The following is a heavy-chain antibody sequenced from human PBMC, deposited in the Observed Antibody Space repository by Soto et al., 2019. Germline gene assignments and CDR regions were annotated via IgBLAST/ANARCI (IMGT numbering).Heavy chain of an antibody. CDR1: GGSISTYY. CDR3: SRHGYSSGWSDAFDI. V-gene: IGHV4-59*08. J-gene: IGHJ3*02. D-gene: IGHD6-19*01. Sequence: SETLSLTCTVSGGSISTYYWSWLRQPPGTGLEWIGYIYHSGSTNYNPSLKSRVTISVDKSKNQFSLRLSSVTAADTAVYYCSRHGYSSGWSDAFDIWGQGTMVT. CDR2: IYHSGST.